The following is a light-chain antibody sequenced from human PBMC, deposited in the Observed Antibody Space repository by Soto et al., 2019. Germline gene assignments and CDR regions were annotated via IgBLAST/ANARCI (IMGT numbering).Light chain of an antibody. CDR3: QQRSNWPVT. Sequence: EIVLTQSPATLSLSPGEGATLSCRASQSVSSYLAWYQQKPGQAPRLLIYDASNRATGIPARFSGSGSGTDFTLFISSLEPEDFAVYYCQQRSNWPVTFGLGTKV. CDR1: QSVSSY. CDR2: DAS. J-gene: IGKJ1*01. V-gene: IGKV3-11*01.